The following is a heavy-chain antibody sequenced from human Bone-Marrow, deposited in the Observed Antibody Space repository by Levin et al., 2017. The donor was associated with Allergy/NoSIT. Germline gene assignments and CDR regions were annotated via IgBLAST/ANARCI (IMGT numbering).Heavy chain of an antibody. CDR2: IDPEDAEI. Sequence: GASVKVSCKISGYTLSEVAMHWVRKAPGKGLEWMGGIDPEDAEIIYAQKFKGRVIMTEDTSTDTAYMELSSLTSEDTAVYYCAKLLTGFYYGMNVWGPGTTVTVSS. J-gene: IGHJ6*02. D-gene: IGHD3-9*01. CDR3: AKLLTGFYYGMNV. V-gene: IGHV1-24*01. CDR1: GYTLSEVA.